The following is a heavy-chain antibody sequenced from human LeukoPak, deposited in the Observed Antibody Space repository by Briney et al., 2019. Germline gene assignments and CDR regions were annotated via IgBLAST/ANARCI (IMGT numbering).Heavy chain of an antibody. D-gene: IGHD2-2*01. CDR2: INPNSGGT. Sequence: ASVKVSCKASGGTFSSYAISWVRQAPGQGLEWMGWINPNSGGTNYAQKFQGRVTMTRDTSISTAYMELSRLRSDDTAVYYCASRYCSSTSCPLGYWGQGTLVTVSS. J-gene: IGHJ4*02. CDR3: ASRYCSSTSCPLGY. V-gene: IGHV1-2*02. CDR1: GGTFSSYA.